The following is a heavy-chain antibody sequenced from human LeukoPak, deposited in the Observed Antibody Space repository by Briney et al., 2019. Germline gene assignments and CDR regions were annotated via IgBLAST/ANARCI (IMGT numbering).Heavy chain of an antibody. J-gene: IGHJ4*02. CDR2: ISGSGGST. D-gene: IGHD3-22*01. Sequence: GGSLKLSCAVSGITLSNYGMSWVRQAPGKGLEWVAGISGSGGSTNYADSVKGRFTISRDNPKNTLYMQMNSLRDEDTDVYFCAKRGVVIRVILVGFHKEAYYFDSWGQGALVTVSS. V-gene: IGHV3-23*01. CDR3: AKRGVVIRVILVGFHKEAYYFDS. CDR1: GITLSNYG.